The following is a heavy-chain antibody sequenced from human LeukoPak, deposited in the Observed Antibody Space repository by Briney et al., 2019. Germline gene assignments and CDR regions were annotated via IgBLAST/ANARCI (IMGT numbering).Heavy chain of an antibody. Sequence: ASVKVSCKASGYTFTSYGISWVRQAPGQGLEWMGWISTYNGDSNYAQNLQGRGTMTTDTSTSTAYMELRSLSSDDTAVYYCARISNWGSSAYGMDVWGQGTAVTVSS. D-gene: IGHD7-27*01. CDR2: ISTYNGDS. CDR1: GYTFTSYG. CDR3: ARISNWGSSAYGMDV. V-gene: IGHV1-18*01. J-gene: IGHJ6*02.